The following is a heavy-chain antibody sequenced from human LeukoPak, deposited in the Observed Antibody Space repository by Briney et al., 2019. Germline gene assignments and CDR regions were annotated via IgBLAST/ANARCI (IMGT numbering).Heavy chain of an antibody. J-gene: IGHJ4*02. CDR2: INQDGSEK. Sequence: GGSLRLSCAASGFTFSNYWMTWVRQAPGKGLEGVANINQDGSEKYYVDSVKGRFTISRDNAKNSLYLQVNSLRVEDTADYHCARARGSYWLDYWGQGTLVTVSS. CDR3: ARARGSYWLDY. CDR1: GFTFSNYW. V-gene: IGHV3-7*01. D-gene: IGHD3-16*01.